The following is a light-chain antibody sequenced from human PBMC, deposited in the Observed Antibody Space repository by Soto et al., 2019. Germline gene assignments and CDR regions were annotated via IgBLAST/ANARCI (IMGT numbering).Light chain of an antibody. CDR1: QSIXSTY. V-gene: IGKV3-15*01. CDR3: QQYGDGPRT. J-gene: IGKJ4*01. CDR2: GVS. Sequence: IGMTQSPVTLSVSPGERATLSCRASQSIXSTYLAWYQQKPGQAPRLRXVGVSNRAAGSPARLSGSGSGTEFTLTISSLHSEDFAVYYCQQYGDGPRTFGGGTKVDIK.